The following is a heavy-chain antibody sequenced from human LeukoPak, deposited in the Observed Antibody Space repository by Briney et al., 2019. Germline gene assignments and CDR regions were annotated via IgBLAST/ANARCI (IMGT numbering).Heavy chain of an antibody. CDR1: GGSISSYY. J-gene: IGHJ4*02. Sequence: SETLSLTCTVSGGSISSYYWSWIRQPPGKGREWIGYIYYSGSTNYNPSLKRRVTISVDTSKNQFSLKLSSVTAADTAVYYCARARTVYYFDYWGQGTLVTVSS. CDR3: ARARTVYYFDY. CDR2: IYYSGST. V-gene: IGHV4-59*01.